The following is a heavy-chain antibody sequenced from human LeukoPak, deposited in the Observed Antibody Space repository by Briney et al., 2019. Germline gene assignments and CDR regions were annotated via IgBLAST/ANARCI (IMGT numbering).Heavy chain of an antibody. CDR2: ISSGSSTK. J-gene: IGHJ3*02. D-gene: IGHD2-2*01. V-gene: IGHV3-48*01. CDR3: AREGSSADDAFDI. Sequence: GGSLRLSCAASGFTFSSYSMNWVRQAPGKGLEWVSYISSGSSTKYYADSVKGRFTISRDNSKNTLYLQMNSLRAEDTAVYYCAREGSSADDAFDIWGQGTMVTVSS. CDR1: GFTFSSYS.